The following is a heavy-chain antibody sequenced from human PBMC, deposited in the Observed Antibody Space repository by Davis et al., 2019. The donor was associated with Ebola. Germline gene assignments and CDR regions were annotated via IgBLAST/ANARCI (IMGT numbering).Heavy chain of an antibody. CDR3: SIVPVGGNRPY. CDR2: VKSKTDGGTT. J-gene: IGHJ4*02. Sequence: PGGSLRLSCAASGFTFSYVWMNWVRQAPGKGLEWVGRVKSKTDGGTTDYAAPVKGRFTISRDDSENIMYLQMNSLKTEDTAVYYCSIVPVGGNRPYWGQGTLVTVPS. V-gene: IGHV3-15*01. D-gene: IGHD1-26*01. CDR1: GFTFSYVW.